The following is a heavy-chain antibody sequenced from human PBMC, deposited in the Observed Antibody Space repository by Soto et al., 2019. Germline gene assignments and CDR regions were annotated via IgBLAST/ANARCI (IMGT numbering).Heavy chain of an antibody. CDR2: IRTKTNNYAT. D-gene: IGHD6-19*01. Sequence: EVQLVESGGGLVQPGGSLKLSCAASGFTFSGSGIHWVRQASGKGLEWVGRIRTKTNNYATAYAASVKGRFTISRDDSKNMAYLQMNSLKPEDRAVYYCTAMAGIDYWGQGTLVTVSS. J-gene: IGHJ4*02. V-gene: IGHV3-73*02. CDR1: GFTFSGSG. CDR3: TAMAGIDY.